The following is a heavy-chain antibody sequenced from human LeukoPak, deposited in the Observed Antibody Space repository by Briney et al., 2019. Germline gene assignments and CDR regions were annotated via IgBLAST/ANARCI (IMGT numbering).Heavy chain of an antibody. CDR3: ARSPGYSGYDPPIAAAGYFDY. V-gene: IGHV1-18*01. CDR2: ISAYNGNT. Sequence: ASVKVSCKASGYTFTSYGISWVRQAPGQGLEWMGWISAYNGNTNYAQKLQGRVTMTTDTPTSTAYMELRSLRSDDTAVYYCARSPGYSGYDPPIAAAGYFDYWGQGTLVTVSS. CDR1: GYTFTSYG. D-gene: IGHD5-12*01. J-gene: IGHJ4*02.